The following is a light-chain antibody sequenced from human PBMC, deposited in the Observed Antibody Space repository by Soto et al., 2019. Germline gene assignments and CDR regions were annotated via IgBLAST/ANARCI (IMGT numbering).Light chain of an antibody. J-gene: IGLJ1*01. CDR1: SSDIGGYNY. CDR3: SSFTSRHTYV. Sequence: SALTQPASVSGSPGQSTTISCTGTSSDIGGYNYVSWYQQLPGEAPKLIIYDVSDRPSGVSTRFSGSKSGNTASLTISGLQAEDEGDYYCSSFTSRHTYVFGTGTKLTVL. CDR2: DVS. V-gene: IGLV2-14*01.